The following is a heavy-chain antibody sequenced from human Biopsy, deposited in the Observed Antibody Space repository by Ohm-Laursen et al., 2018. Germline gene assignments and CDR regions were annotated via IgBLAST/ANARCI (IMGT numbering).Heavy chain of an antibody. Sequence: GSSVKVSCKASGGAFTNYAINWVRQAPGHGLEWMGGIITVSETAGYAERFQGRVTITADVTTTTAYMDLSGLRSEDTAVYYCVAYPSSGFFENNDDFAMDVWGQETTVIVSS. J-gene: IGHJ6*02. CDR2: IITVSETA. V-gene: IGHV1-69*01. CDR3: VAYPSSGFFENNDDFAMDV. CDR1: GGAFTNYA. D-gene: IGHD6-19*01.